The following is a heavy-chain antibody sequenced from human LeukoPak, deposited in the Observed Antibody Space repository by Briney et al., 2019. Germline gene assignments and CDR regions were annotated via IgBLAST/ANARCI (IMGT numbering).Heavy chain of an antibody. J-gene: IGHJ4*02. CDR2: IKSKTDGGTT. Sequence: GGSLRLSCAASGFTFSNAWMSWVRQAPGKGLEWVGRIKSKTDGGTTDYAAPVKGRFTISRDDSKNTLYLQMNSLRAEDTAVYYCAKRAWQNEDPSTWYYFDHWGQGTLVTVSS. CDR1: GFTFSNAW. CDR3: AKRAWQNEDPSTWYYFDH. D-gene: IGHD2-15*01. V-gene: IGHV3-15*01.